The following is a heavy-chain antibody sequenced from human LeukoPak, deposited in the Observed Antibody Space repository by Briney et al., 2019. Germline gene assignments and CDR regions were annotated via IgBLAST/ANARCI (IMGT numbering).Heavy chain of an antibody. V-gene: IGHV4-31*03. CDR3: ASSPLKWPRRIN. Sequence: SETLSLTCTVSGGSISSGGYYWSWIRQHPGKGLEWIGYIYYSGSTYYNPSLKSRVTISVDTSKNQFSLKLSSVTAADTAVYYCASSPLKWPRRINGGQGTLVTVSS. J-gene: IGHJ4*02. D-gene: IGHD2-15*01. CDR2: IYYSGST. CDR1: GGSISSGGYY.